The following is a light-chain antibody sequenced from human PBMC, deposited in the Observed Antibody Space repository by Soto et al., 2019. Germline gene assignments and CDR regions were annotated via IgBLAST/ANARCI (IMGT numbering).Light chain of an antibody. J-gene: IGLJ2*01. V-gene: IGLV2-14*01. CDR2: DVS. CDR3: SSYTNTLTRL. CDR1: SSDVGGYNY. Sequence: QSVLTQPASVSGSPGQSITISCTGTSSDVGGYNYVSWYQQHPGKAPKLMIYDVSNRPSGVSNRFSGSKSGNTASLTISGLQAEDEADYYCSSYTNTLTRLFGGGTKVTVL.